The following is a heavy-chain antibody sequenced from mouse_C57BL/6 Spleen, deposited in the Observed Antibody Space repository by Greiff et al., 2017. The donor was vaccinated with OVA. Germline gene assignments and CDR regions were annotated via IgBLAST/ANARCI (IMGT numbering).Heavy chain of an antibody. V-gene: IGHV5-17*01. CDR1: GFTFSDYG. CDR3: ARQSETNYFDY. J-gene: IGHJ2*01. Sequence: VQLKESGGGLVKPGGSLKLSCAASGFTFSDYGMHWVRQAPGKGLEWVAYISSDSSTIFYADPVKGRFTISRDNAKNTLFLQMSSLRSEDTAMYYCARQSETNYFDYWGQGTTLTVSS. CDR2: ISSDSSTI.